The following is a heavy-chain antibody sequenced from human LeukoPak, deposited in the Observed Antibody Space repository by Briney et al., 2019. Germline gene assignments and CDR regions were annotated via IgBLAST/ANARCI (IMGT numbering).Heavy chain of an antibody. CDR1: GFTFSSYA. CDR2: ISSNGGST. J-gene: IGHJ4*02. D-gene: IGHD3-9*01. CDR3: VKSTAGRHFGWVSFFDY. V-gene: IGHV3-64D*06. Sequence: PGGSLRLSCSASGFTFSSYAMHWVRQAPGKGLEYVSAISSNGGSTYYADSVKGRLTISRDNSKNTLYLQMSSLRAEDTAVYDCVKSTAGRHFGWVSFFDYWGQGTLVTVSS.